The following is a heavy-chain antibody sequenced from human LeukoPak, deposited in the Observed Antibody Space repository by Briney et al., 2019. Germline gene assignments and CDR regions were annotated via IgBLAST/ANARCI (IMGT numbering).Heavy chain of an antibody. CDR2: INPNSGGT. CDR1: GYTFTGYY. J-gene: IGHJ4*02. V-gene: IGHV1-2*02. D-gene: IGHD3-22*01. CDR3: ARDGQVGYDSSGYRFDY. Sequence: ASVKVSCKASGYTFTGYYMHWVRQAPGQGLEWMGWINPNSGGTNYAQKFQGRVTMTRDTSTSTVYMELSSLGSEDTAVYYCARDGQVGYDSSGYRFDYWGQGTLVTVSS.